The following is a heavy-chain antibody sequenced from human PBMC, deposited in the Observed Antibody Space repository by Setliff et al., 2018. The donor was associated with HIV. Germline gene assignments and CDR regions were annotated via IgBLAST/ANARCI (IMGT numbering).Heavy chain of an antibody. CDR1: GGSFSGYN. J-gene: IGHJ4*02. CDR2: IDHSGGT. V-gene: IGHV4-34*01. CDR3: VRGRRDFSSSFSPNFDY. D-gene: IGHD6-6*01. Sequence: TSETLSLTCAVYGGSFSGYNWNWIRQSPGKGLEWIGKIDHSGGTDYNPSLLSRVTISKDTSKNQFSLILSSVTAADTAVYFCVRGRRDFSSSFSPNFDYWGQGTLVTRLL.